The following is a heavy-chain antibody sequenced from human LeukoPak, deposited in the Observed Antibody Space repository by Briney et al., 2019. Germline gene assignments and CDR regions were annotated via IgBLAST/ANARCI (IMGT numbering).Heavy chain of an antibody. Sequence: SETLSLTCTVSGGSISSGDYYWSWIRQPPGKGLEWIGYIYYSGSTNYNPSLKSRVTISVDTSKNQFSLKLSSVTAADTAVYYCVRYSSSWYEDWFDPWGQGTLVTVSS. J-gene: IGHJ5*02. D-gene: IGHD6-13*01. CDR2: IYYSGST. V-gene: IGHV4-61*08. CDR1: GGSISSGDYY. CDR3: VRYSSSWYEDWFDP.